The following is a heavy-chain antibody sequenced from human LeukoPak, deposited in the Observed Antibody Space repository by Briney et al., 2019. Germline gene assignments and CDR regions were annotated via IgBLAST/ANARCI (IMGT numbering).Heavy chain of an antibody. V-gene: IGHV3-53*01. CDR1: GFTGSHNY. CDR2: THSSGGT. Sequence: GGSLRLSCAASGFTGSHNYMSWVRQAPGKGLEWVSATHSSGGTYYADSVKGRFTITRDTSKNTLYLQINSLSVEDTAVYYCIVFGDSNHWGQGTLVTVSS. J-gene: IGHJ5*02. CDR3: IVFGDSNH. D-gene: IGHD4-17*01.